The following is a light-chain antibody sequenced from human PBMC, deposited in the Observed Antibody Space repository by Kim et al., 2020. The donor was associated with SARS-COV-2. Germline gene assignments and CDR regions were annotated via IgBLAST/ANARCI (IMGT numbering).Light chain of an antibody. Sequence: ASVGDRVNITCRASQGIGKSLAWFQQKQGKAPKSLIYDVSNLESGVPSRFSGSGSGTDFTLTISSLQPEDFASYYCQQYKTYPLTFGGGTKVEIK. CDR2: DVS. CDR1: QGIGKS. CDR3: QQYKTYPLT. V-gene: IGKV1-16*01. J-gene: IGKJ4*01.